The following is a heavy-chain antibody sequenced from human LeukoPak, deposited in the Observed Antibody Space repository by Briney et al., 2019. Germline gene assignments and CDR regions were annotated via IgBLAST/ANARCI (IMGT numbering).Heavy chain of an antibody. D-gene: IGHD6-13*01. CDR3: ARDRYSSSWYSIYYYGMDV. Sequence: GGSLRLSCPPSGFTFSSYRMNCVRQAPGKGREWVSSISSSSSYIYYADSVKGRFTISRDNAKNSLYLQMNSLRAEDTAVYYCARDRYSSSWYSIYYYGMDVWGQGTTVTVSS. J-gene: IGHJ6*02. CDR1: GFTFSSYR. V-gene: IGHV3-21*01. CDR2: ISSSSSYI.